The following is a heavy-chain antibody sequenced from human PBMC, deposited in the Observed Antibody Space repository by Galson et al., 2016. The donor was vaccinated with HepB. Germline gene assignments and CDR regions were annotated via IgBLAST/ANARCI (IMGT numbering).Heavy chain of an antibody. J-gene: IGHJ4*02. Sequence: ETLSLTCTVSGGSMSTYYWSWIRQPPGKGLEWIAFIYCSGNTNYNPSLKSRVTISVDTSKNQFSLKLSSVTAADTAVYFCARDRSSGSGSFGYWGQGTLVTVSS. CDR1: GGSMSTYY. V-gene: IGHV4-59*12. D-gene: IGHD3-10*01. CDR3: ARDRSSGSGSFGY. CDR2: IYCSGNT.